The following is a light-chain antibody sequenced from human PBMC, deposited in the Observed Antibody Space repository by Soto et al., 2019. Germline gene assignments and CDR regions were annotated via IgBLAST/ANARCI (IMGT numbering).Light chain of an antibody. CDR3: KQRSNWPLT. CDR2: DAS. Sequence: EIVLTQSPATLSLSPGERATLSCRASQSISSYLAWYQQKPGQAPRLLIYDASNRATGIPARFSGSGSGTDFTLTSSSLESEDVAVNYCKQRSNWPLTFAGGTKVKLK. CDR1: QSISSY. J-gene: IGKJ4*01. V-gene: IGKV3-11*01.